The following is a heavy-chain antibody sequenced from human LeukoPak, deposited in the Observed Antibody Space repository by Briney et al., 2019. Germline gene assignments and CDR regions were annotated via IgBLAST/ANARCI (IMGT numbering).Heavy chain of an antibody. J-gene: IGHJ4*02. CDR3: ARERASIAQNPNFDY. D-gene: IGHD6-13*01. CDR2: ISYDGSNK. Sequence: PGGSLRLSCAASGFTFSSYAMHWVRQAPGKGLEWVAVISYDGSNKYYADSVKGRFTISRDNSKNTLYLQMNSLRAEDTAVYYCARERASIAQNPNFDYWGQGTLVTVSS. CDR1: GFTFSSYA. V-gene: IGHV3-30-3*01.